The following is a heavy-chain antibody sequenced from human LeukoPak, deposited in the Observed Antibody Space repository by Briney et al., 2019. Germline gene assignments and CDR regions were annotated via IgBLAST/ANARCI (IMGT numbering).Heavy chain of an antibody. CDR2: INHSGST. D-gene: IGHD3-9*01. Sequence: SETLSLTCAVYGGSFSGYYWSWIRQPPGKGLEWIGEINHSGSTNYNPSLKSRVTISVDTSKNQFSLKLTSVTAADTAVYYCARGPLLTHRRYFDFWGQGTLVTVSS. CDR1: GGSFSGYY. V-gene: IGHV4-34*01. CDR3: ARGPLLTHRRYFDF. J-gene: IGHJ4*02.